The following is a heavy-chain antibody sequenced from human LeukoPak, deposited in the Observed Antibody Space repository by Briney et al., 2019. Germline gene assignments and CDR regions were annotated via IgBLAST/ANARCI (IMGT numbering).Heavy chain of an antibody. Sequence: PSETLSLTCAVYGGSFSGYYWSWIRQPPGKGLEWIGEINHSGSTNYNPSLKSRVTISVDTSKNQFSLKLSSVTAADTAVYYCASSYYYDSRGYLGLDYWGQGTLVTVSS. J-gene: IGHJ4*02. CDR3: ASSYYYDSRGYLGLDY. D-gene: IGHD3-22*01. V-gene: IGHV4-34*01. CDR2: INHSGST. CDR1: GGSFSGYY.